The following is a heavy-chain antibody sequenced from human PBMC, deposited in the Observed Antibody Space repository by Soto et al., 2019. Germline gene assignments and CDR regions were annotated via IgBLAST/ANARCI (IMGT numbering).Heavy chain of an antibody. CDR1: GFTVSSNY. V-gene: IGHV3-66*01. CDR2: IYSGGST. D-gene: IGHD3-10*01. Sequence: GGSLRLSCAASGFTVSSNYMSWVRQAPGKGLEWVSVIYSGGSTYYADSVKGRFTISRDNSKNTLYLQMNSLRAEDTAVYYCARVRSYGSGSYSGVVGYYYYYMDVWGKGTTVTVSS. J-gene: IGHJ6*03. CDR3: ARVRSYGSGSYSGVVGYYYYYMDV.